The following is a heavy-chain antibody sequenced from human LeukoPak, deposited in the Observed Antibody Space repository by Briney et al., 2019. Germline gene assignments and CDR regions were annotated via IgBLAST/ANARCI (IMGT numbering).Heavy chain of an antibody. D-gene: IGHD3-10*01. CDR1: GFAFSSYA. CDR3: ARGGEGVVFYYGWPHWYFAL. Sequence: GGSLRLSCAASGFAFSSYAMHCVRRAPGKGLEWVSRIGIAGDTYYPRSVKSRFTISRDNAKDSLYLQMNSLRAGDTAVYYCARGGEGVVFYYGWPHWYFALWGRGTLVTVSS. J-gene: IGHJ2*01. V-gene: IGHV3-13*01. CDR2: IGIAGDT.